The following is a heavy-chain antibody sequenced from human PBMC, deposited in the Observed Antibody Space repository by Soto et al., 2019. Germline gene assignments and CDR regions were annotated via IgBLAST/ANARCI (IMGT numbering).Heavy chain of an antibody. CDR2: FYYSGST. J-gene: IGHJ4*02. D-gene: IGHD2-2*01. CDR3: ANTRYCSSTTCLIGYFDY. V-gene: IGHV4-59*03. CDR1: GHSIITYY. Sequence: LETVSRTFAISGHSIITYYWSCIRQPLLKGLEWIGYFYYSGSTNYNPSLKSRVTISVDTSKNQFSLKLRSVTAADTAVYYCANTRYCSSTTCLIGYFDYWGQGTLVTVS.